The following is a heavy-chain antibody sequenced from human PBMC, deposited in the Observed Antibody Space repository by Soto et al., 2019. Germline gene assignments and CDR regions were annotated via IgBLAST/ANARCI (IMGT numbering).Heavy chain of an antibody. CDR1: GGSISSGGYY. V-gene: IGHV4-31*03. CDR2: ISYSGST. Sequence: QVQLQESGPGLVKPSQTLSLTCTVSGGSISSGGYYWSWISQHPWKGLEWIGYISYSGSTYYNPSMKSRVTVSVGTSKNQFSLKLSAVTAEDTAVYYCARVYGWYSSGWYSYYFDYWGQGTLVTVSS. J-gene: IGHJ4*02. D-gene: IGHD6-19*01. CDR3: ARVYGWYSSGWYSYYFDY.